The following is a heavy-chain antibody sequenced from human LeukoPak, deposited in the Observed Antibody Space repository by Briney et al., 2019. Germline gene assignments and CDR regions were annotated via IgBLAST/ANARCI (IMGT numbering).Heavy chain of an antibody. CDR1: GFTFSSYA. D-gene: IGHD5-24*01. CDR2: ISGSGGST. V-gene: IGHV3-23*01. Sequence: GGSLRLSCAASGFTFSSYAMSWVRQAPGKGLEWVSAISGSGGSTYYADSVKGRFTISRDNSKNTLYLQMNSLRAEDTDVYNCAKDLSHAEMATIWHYFDDWGQGTLVTVSS. CDR3: AKDLSHAEMATIWHYFDD. J-gene: IGHJ4*02.